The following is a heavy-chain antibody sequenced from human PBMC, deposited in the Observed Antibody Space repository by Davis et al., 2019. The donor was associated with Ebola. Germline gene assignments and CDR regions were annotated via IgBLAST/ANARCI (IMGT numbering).Heavy chain of an antibody. J-gene: IGHJ4*02. CDR2: IHYSGTP. CDR3: ARHLSYGGNPGKYYCDY. Sequence: MPSETLSLTCIVSAPSISSYYWSWIRQPPGKGREWVGYIHYSGTPNYNPSLKSRVTIPVATPKNQFSLKLSSVTAADTAVYYCARHLSYGGNPGKYYCDYWGQGTLVTVSS. CDR1: APSISSYY. D-gene: IGHD4-23*01. V-gene: IGHV4-59*08.